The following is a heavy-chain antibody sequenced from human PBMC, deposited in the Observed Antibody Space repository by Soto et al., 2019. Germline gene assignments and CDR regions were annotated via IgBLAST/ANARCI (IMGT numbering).Heavy chain of an antibody. J-gene: IGHJ4*02. CDR2: IIPILGIA. Sequence: SVKVSCKASGGTFSSYTISWVRQAPGQGLEWMGRIIPILGIANYAQKFQGRVTITANKSTSTAYMELSSLRSEDTAVYYCARDFYSGYDNDYWGQGTLVTVSS. CDR3: ARDFYSGYDNDY. CDR1: GGTFSSYT. D-gene: IGHD5-12*01. V-gene: IGHV1-69*04.